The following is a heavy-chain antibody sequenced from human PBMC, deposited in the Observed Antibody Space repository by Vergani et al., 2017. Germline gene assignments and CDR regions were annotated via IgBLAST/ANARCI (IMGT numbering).Heavy chain of an antibody. CDR3: ARVGLQLWRTFDI. V-gene: IGHV4-4*03. D-gene: IGHD5-18*01. Sequence: QVQLQESGPGLVKTPGTLSLTCAVPGGSISDTHWWSWVRQSPGKGLEWIGEIYHSGSTNYNPSLQSRVTISVDKSKSQFALRLTSVTAADTAVYYCARVGLQLWRTFDIWGQGTMVTVSS. CDR2: IYHSGST. J-gene: IGHJ3*02. CDR1: GGSISDTHW.